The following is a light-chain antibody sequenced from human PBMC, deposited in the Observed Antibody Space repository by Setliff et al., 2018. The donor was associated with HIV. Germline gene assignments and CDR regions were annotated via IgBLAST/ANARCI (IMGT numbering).Light chain of an antibody. Sequence: QSVLAQPPSVSGAPGQRVTISCTGSSSNIGAGYDVHWYQQLPGTAPKLLIYGNSNRPSGVPDRFSGSKSGTSASLTITGLQGEDEADYYCAVWDDRLNDVIFGGGTKVTVL. CDR1: SSNIGAGYD. CDR3: AVWDDRLNDVI. V-gene: IGLV1-40*01. CDR2: GNS. J-gene: IGLJ2*01.